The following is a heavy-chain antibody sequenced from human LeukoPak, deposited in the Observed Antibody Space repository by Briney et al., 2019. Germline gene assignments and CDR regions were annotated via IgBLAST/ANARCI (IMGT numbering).Heavy chain of an antibody. CDR1: GGPITNDNW. V-gene: IGHV4-4*02. CDR3: ARQGAVAGTVWYFDL. CDR2: IYYSGST. Sequence: PSGTLSLTCVVSGGPITNDNWWNWVRQPPGKGLEWIGYIYYSGSTNYNPSLKSRVTISVDTSKNQFSLKLSSVTAADTAVYYCARQGAVAGTVWYFDLWGRGTLVTVSS. D-gene: IGHD6-19*01. J-gene: IGHJ2*01.